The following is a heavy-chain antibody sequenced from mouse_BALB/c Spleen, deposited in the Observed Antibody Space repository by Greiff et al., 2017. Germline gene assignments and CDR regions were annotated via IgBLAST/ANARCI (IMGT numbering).Heavy chain of an antibody. CDR2: INPSTGYT. CDR3: ARGGMDFAY. Sequence: QVQLKESGAELAKPGASVKMSCKASGYTFTSYWMHWVKQRPGQGLEWIGYINPSTGYTEYNQKFKDKATLTADKSSSTAYMQLSSLTSEDSAVYYCARGGMDFAYWGQGTLVTVSA. V-gene: IGHV1-7*01. D-gene: IGHD6-1*01. CDR1: GYTFTSYW. J-gene: IGHJ3*01.